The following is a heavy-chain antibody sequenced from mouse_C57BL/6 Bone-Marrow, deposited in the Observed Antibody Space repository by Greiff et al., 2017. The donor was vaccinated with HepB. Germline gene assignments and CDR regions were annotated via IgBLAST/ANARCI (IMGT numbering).Heavy chain of an antibody. CDR2: IDPNSGGT. D-gene: IGHD2-3*01. V-gene: IGHV1-72*01. J-gene: IGHJ2*01. CDR3: ARWSYDAPTGGDY. CDR1: GYTFTSYW. Sequence: MESCKASGYTFTSYWMHWVKQRPGRGLEWIGRIDPNSGGTKYNEKFKSKATLTVDKPSSTAYMQLSSLTSEDSAVYYFARWSYDAPTGGDYWGQGTTLTVSS.